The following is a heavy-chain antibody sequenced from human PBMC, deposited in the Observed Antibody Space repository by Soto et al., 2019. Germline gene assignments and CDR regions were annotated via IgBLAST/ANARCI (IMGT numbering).Heavy chain of an antibody. V-gene: IGHV4-39*01. CDR3: ATYGGRSGDHFDY. D-gene: IGHD4-17*01. Sequence: QLQLQESGPGLVKPSETLSLTCTVSGGSISRSSYYWGWIRQPPGKGLEWIGNIYYSGSTYYNPSLMSRGTISVDTSKNQFSLKMSSVTAADTAVYYCATYGGRSGDHFDYWGQGTLVTVSS. CDR1: GGSISRSSYY. CDR2: IYYSGST. J-gene: IGHJ4*02.